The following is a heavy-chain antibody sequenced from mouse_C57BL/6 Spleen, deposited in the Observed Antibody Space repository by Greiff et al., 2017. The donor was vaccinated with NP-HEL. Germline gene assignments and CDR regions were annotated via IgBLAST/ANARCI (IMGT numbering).Heavy chain of an antibody. CDR1: GYTFTSYW. J-gene: IGHJ4*01. Sequence: VQLQQPGAELVRPGSSVKLSCKASGYTFTSYWMDWVKQRPGQGLEWIGNIYPSDSETHYNQKFKDKATLTVDKSSSTAYMQLSSLTSEDSAVYYCARSGDYYGSSPYYYAMDYWGQGTSVTVSS. V-gene: IGHV1-61*01. CDR3: ARSGDYYGSSPYYYAMDY. D-gene: IGHD1-1*01. CDR2: IYPSDSET.